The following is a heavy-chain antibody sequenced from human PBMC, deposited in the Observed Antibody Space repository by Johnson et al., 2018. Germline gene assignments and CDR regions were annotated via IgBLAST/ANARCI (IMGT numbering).Heavy chain of an antibody. CDR1: GGTFSSSA. D-gene: IGHD2-2*01. CDR3: AKVGNQLLEDALDV. V-gene: IGHV1-69*01. Sequence: VQLGEAGAEVKKPGSSVKVCCKASGGTFSSSAINWVRQAPGQGLEWMGGIIPIFGTANYAQKFQGRVTITADESTSTAYMEVSRLRLEDTAVYYCAKVGNQLLEDALDVWGQGTTVTVSS. J-gene: IGHJ6*02. CDR2: IIPIFGTA.